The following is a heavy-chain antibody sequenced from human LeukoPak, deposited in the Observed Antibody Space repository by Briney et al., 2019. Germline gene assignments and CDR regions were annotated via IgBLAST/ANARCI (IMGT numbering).Heavy chain of an antibody. CDR2: IYYSGST. Sequence: SETLSLTCTVSGGSISSSSYYWGWIRQPPGKGLEWIGSIYYSGSTYYNPSLKSRVTISVDTSKNQFSLKLSSVTAADTAVYYCAKSIVGAEGFDYWGQGTLVTVSS. V-gene: IGHV4-39*01. CDR3: AKSIVGAEGFDY. CDR1: GGSISSSSYY. D-gene: IGHD1-26*01. J-gene: IGHJ4*02.